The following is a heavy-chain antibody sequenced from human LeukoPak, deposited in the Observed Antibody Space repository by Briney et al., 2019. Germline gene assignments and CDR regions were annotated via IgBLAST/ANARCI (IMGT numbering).Heavy chain of an antibody. CDR1: GFTFNTYD. J-gene: IGHJ4*02. V-gene: IGHV3-23*01. D-gene: IGHD1-1*01. CDR2: ISISGDDT. Sequence: GGSLRLSCTVSGFTFNTYDMTWVRQAPGKGLAWVSGISISGDDTYYADSVKGRFTVSRDNSKNTLYLQMNSLRVDDTAVYYCVKANWLDNWGQGALVTVAS. CDR3: VKANWLDN.